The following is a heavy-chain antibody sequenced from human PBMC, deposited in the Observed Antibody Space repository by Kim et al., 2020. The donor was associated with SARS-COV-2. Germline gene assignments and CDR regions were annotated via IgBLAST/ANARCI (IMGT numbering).Heavy chain of an antibody. Sequence: IYYADAVRVRFTNSRDNAKNTVYLQLNGRGEEETSLYYCATDPGCDLDFDYWGQGTLVTVSS. D-gene: IGHD2-21*02. CDR3: ATDPGCDLDFDY. V-gene: IGHV3-48*02. CDR2: I. J-gene: IGHJ4*02.